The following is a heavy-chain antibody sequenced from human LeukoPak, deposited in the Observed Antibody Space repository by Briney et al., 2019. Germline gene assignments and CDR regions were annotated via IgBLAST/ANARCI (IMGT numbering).Heavy chain of an antibody. V-gene: IGHV4-4*07. CDR3: ARGGYYGLGNDFRFDP. CDR1: GGSISSYY. Sequence: SETLSLTCTLSGGSISSYYWSWIRQPPGKRLEWIGRVFTIAIISGNTNYNPSLKSRVTISVDTSKNQFSLKLSSVTPADTAVYYCARGGYYGLGNDFRFDPWGQGTLVTVSS. CDR2: VFTIAIISGNT. D-gene: IGHD3-10*01. J-gene: IGHJ5*02.